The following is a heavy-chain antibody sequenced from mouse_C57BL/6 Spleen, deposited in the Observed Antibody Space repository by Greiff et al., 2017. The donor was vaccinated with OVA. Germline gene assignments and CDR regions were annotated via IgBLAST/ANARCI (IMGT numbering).Heavy chain of an antibody. J-gene: IGHJ4*01. Sequence: EVKLMESEGGLVQPGSSMKLSCTASGFTFSDYYMAWVRQVPEKGLEWVANINYDGSSTYYLDSLKSRFIISRDNAKNILYLQMSSLKSEDTATYYCAREGGLRRGYYAMDYWGQGTSVTVSS. CDR1: GFTFSDYY. CDR2: INYDGSST. V-gene: IGHV5-16*01. D-gene: IGHD2-4*01. CDR3: AREGGLRRGYYAMDY.